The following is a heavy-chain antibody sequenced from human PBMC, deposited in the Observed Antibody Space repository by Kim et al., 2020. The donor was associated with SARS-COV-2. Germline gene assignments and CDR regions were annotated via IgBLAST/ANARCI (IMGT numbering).Heavy chain of an antibody. V-gene: IGHV3-33*01. J-gene: IGHJ4*02. CDR3: ARDGLYSSSWYYGPFDY. CDR2: IWYDGSNK. Sequence: GGSLRLSCAASGFTFSSYGMHWVRQAPGKGLEWVAVIWYDGSNKYYADSVKGRFTISRDNSKNTLYLQMNSLRAEDTAVYYCARDGLYSSSWYYGPFDYWGRGTLVTVSS. CDR1: GFTFSSYG. D-gene: IGHD6-13*01.